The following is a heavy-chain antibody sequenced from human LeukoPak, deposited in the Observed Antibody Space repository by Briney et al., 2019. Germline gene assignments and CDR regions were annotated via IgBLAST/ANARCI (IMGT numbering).Heavy chain of an antibody. CDR2: IHYSGST. D-gene: IGHD3-16*01. J-gene: IGHJ3*01. Sequence: SETLSLTCTVSGGSMTSYYWTWIRQPPGKGLEWIGNIHYSGSTKYSSSLKSRVTISVDTSNNQFSLRVTSLTAADTAVYYCARLGALHDAFDVWGQGTLVTVSS. CDR1: GGSMTSYY. CDR3: ARLGALHDAFDV. V-gene: IGHV4-59*12.